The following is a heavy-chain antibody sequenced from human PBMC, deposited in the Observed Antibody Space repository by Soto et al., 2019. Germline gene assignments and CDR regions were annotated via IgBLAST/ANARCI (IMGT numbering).Heavy chain of an antibody. D-gene: IGHD6-6*01. Sequence: GASVKVSCKASGGTFSSYAISWVRQAPGQGLEWMGGIIPIFGTANYAQKFQGRVTITADESTSTAYMELSSLRSEDTAVYYCARPSIAARPASQVHYYGMDVWGQGTTVTVSS. CDR2: IIPIFGTA. CDR1: GGTFSSYA. V-gene: IGHV1-69*13. CDR3: ARPSIAARPASQVHYYGMDV. J-gene: IGHJ6*02.